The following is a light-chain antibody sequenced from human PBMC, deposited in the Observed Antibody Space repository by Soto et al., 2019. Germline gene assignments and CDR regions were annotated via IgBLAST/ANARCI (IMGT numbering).Light chain of an antibody. CDR2: DAS. J-gene: IGKJ3*01. CDR3: QQYGFS. Sequence: DIQMTQSPSTLSASVGDRVTITCRASQSVNYWLAWYQQKPGMAPKLLIHDASSLESGVPSRFSGSGSGTEFTLTISSLQPDESATYYCQQYGFSFGPGTKVEIK. CDR1: QSVNYW. V-gene: IGKV1-5*01.